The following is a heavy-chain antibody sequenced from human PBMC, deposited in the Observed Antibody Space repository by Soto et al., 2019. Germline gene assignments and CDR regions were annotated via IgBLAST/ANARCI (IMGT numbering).Heavy chain of an antibody. J-gene: IGHJ6*03. CDR3: ARGVVVVPAAKYYMDV. D-gene: IGHD2-2*01. V-gene: IGHV4-31*03. CDR2: IYYSGST. Sequence: TSETLSLTCTVSGGSISSGGYYWSWIRQHPGKGLEWIGYIYYSGSTYYNPSLKSRVTISVDTSKNQFSLKLSSVTAADTAVYYCARGVVVVPAAKYYMDVWGKGTTVTVSS. CDR1: GGSISSGGYY.